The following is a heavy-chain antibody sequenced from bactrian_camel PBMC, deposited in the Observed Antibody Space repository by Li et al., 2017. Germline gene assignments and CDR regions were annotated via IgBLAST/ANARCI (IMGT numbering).Heavy chain of an antibody. V-gene: IGHV3S1*01. Sequence: QVQLVESGGGLVQPGGSLRLSCAASGFTFSSFSMYWVRQPPGKGLEWVSSIVSGGGSTYYADSVVGRFTISRDNAKNTVYLQMNSLKPEDTAVYYCVRDPTDSDPANYWGQGTQVTV. D-gene: IGHD4*01. J-gene: IGHJ4*01. CDR1: GFTFSSFS. CDR2: IVSGGGST. CDR3: VRDPTDSDPANY.